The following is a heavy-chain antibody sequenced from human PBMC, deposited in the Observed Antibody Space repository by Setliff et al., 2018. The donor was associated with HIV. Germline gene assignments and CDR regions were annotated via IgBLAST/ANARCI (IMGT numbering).Heavy chain of an antibody. V-gene: IGHV4-61*02. J-gene: IGHJ5*01. Sequence: SETLSLTCTVSGGSINSGSYYWSWIRQPAGKGLEWIGRIYTTGSTNYNPSLKSRVSISLDTSKNHFSLRLSSVTAADTAVYYFARGFEGFCSGGSCHWFDSWGQGTLVTVS. CDR3: ARGFEGFCSGGSCHWFDS. CDR2: IYTTGST. CDR1: GGSINSGSYY. D-gene: IGHD2-15*01.